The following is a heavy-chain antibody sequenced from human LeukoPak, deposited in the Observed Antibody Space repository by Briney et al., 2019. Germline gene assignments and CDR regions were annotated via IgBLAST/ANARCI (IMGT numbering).Heavy chain of an antibody. J-gene: IGHJ6*03. CDR3: ARAANSGSPYYYYYYMDV. D-gene: IGHD3-10*01. Sequence: SETLSLTCTVSGGSISSSSYYWGWIRQPPGKGLEWIGSIYYSGSTYYNPSLKSRVTISVDTSKNQFSLKLSSVTAADTAVYYCARAANSGSPYYYYYYMDVWGKGTTVTVSS. CDR2: IYYSGST. V-gene: IGHV4-39*07. CDR1: GGSISSSSYY.